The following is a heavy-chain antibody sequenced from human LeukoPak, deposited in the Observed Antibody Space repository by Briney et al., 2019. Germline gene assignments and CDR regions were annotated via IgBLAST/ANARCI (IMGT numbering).Heavy chain of an antibody. CDR2: ISSSGSTI. J-gene: IGHJ6*03. Sequence: PGGSLRLSCAASGFTFSDYYMSWIRQAPGKGLELVSYISSSGSTIYYADSVKGRFTISRDNAKNSLYLQMNSLRAEDTAVYYCARDQGGSYYYYYYMDVWGKGTTVTVSS. D-gene: IGHD1-26*01. V-gene: IGHV3-11*01. CDR1: GFTFSDYY. CDR3: ARDQGGSYYYYYYMDV.